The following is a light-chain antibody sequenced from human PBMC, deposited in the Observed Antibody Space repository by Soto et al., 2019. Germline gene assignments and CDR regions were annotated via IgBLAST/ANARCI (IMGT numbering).Light chain of an antibody. CDR1: QSLSSSY. CDR3: QQYGSSPRT. CDR2: GAS. J-gene: IGKJ1*01. Sequence: EIVLTQSPGTLSLSPGERATLSCRASQSLSSSYLAWYQQKPGQAPRLLIYGASSRATGIPDRFSGSESGTDFTLTISRLEPEDFAVYYCQQYGSSPRTFGQGTKVDIK. V-gene: IGKV3-20*01.